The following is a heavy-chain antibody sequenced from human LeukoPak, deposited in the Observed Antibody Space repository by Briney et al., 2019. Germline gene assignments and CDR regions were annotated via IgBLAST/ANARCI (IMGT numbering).Heavy chain of an antibody. J-gene: IGHJ5*02. V-gene: IGHV1-2*02. CDR1: GYTFTGYY. Sequence: ASVKVSCKASGYTFTGYYMYWVRQAPGQGLEWMGWINPTSGGTKYAQKFQGRVTMTRDTSISTAYMELSRLRSDDTAVYYCARADYCDGIRCYRFDPWGQGTLVTVSS. CDR2: INPTSGGT. D-gene: IGHD2-2*02. CDR3: ARADYCDGIRCYRFDP.